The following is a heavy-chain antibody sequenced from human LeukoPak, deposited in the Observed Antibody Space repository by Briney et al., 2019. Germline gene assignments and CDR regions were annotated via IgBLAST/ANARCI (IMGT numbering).Heavy chain of an antibody. CDR2: IIPIFHTA. Sequence: ASLKVSCKASGGTFSSYAISWVRQAPGQGLEWMGGIIPIFHTADYAQKFQGRVTITADESTSTVYMELSRLRSEDTAMYYCARTYYYDSSGYPVQVSDAFDIWGQGTMVTVSS. V-gene: IGHV1-69*13. CDR1: GGTFSSYA. CDR3: ARTYYYDSSGYPVQVSDAFDI. D-gene: IGHD3-22*01. J-gene: IGHJ3*02.